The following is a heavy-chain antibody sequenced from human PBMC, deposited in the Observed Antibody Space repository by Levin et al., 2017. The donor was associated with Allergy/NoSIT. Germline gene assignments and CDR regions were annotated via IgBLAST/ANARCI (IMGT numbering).Heavy chain of an antibody. CDR1: GGSFSGYY. CDR3: ARGQAAHQPGGDCYSF. Sequence: SETLSLTCAVYGGSFSGYYWSWIRQSPRKGLEWMGEINHSGGTNYNASLKSRVTISVDTSKKQFSLKLSSVTAADTAVYFCARGQAAHQPGGDCYSFWGQGTLVTVSS. D-gene: IGHD2-21*02. J-gene: IGHJ4*02. V-gene: IGHV4-34*01. CDR2: INHSGGT.